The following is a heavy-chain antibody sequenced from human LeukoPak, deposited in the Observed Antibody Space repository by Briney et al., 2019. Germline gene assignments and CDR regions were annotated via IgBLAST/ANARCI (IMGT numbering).Heavy chain of an antibody. V-gene: IGHV3-21*01. J-gene: IGHJ4*02. Sequence: GGSLRLSCAASGFTFSSYSMNWVRQAPGKGLEWVSSISSSSSYIYYADSVQGRFTISRDNAKNSLYLQMNSLRAEDTAVYYCARAYCSGGSCPSHFDYWGQGTLVTVSS. D-gene: IGHD2-15*01. CDR2: ISSSSSYI. CDR3: ARAYCSGGSCPSHFDY. CDR1: GFTFSSYS.